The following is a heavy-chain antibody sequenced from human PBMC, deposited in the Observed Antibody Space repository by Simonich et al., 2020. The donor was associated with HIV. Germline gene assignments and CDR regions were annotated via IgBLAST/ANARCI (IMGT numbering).Heavy chain of an antibody. CDR2: IYHSGST. J-gene: IGHJ6*02. D-gene: IGHD6-13*01. CDR3: ARVMQQQLDRYYYYGMDV. V-gene: IGHV4-38-2*01. CDR1: GYSISRGYY. Sequence: QVQLQESGPGLVQPSETLSLTCAVSGYSISRGYYWGWIRQPPGKGLGWIRSIYHSGSTYNNPTLKSRVTISVDTSKNQFSLKLSSVTAADTAVYYCARVMQQQLDRYYYYGMDVWGQGTTVTVSS.